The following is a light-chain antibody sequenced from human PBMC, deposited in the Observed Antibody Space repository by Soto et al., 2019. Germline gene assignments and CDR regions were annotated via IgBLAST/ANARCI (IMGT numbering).Light chain of an antibody. CDR1: QSVTSNY. CDR3: QQHGSTPSIT. V-gene: IGKV3-20*01. Sequence: EIVLTQSPGTLSLSPGERATLSCRASQSVTSNYLAWYQLKPGQAPRLLIYAASNTATGIPDRFSGSGSGADFTLFIIRREPEDFAVYYCQQHGSTPSITFGQGTRLEIK. J-gene: IGKJ5*01. CDR2: AAS.